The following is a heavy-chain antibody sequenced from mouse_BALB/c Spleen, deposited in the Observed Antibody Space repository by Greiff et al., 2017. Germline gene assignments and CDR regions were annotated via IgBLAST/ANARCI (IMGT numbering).Heavy chain of an antibody. D-gene: IGHD1-1*01. J-gene: IGHJ1*01. CDR3: AREGAYYYGSSYDWYFDV. CDR1: GFTFSSFG. V-gene: IGHV5-17*02. Sequence: EVKLVESGGGLVQPGGSRKLSCAASGFTFSSFGMHWVRQAPEKGLEWVAYISSGSSTIYYADTVKGRFTISRDNPKNTLFLQMTSLRSEDTAMYYCAREGAYYYGSSYDWYFDVWGAGTTVTVSS. CDR2: ISSGSSTI.